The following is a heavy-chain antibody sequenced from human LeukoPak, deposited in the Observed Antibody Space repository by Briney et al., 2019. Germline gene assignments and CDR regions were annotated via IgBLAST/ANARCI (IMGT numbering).Heavy chain of an antibody. D-gene: IGHD3-10*01. CDR1: GFIFSDYG. CDR3: AKHYYGSGSQKYYFDY. Sequence: GGSLRLSCAASGFIFSDYGTHWVRQAPGKGLEWVTMVRNDGGDKYYADSVRGRFTISRDNSKNTLYLQMNSLRPEDTAVYYCAKHYYGSGSQKYYFDYWGQGTLVTVSS. V-gene: IGHV3-30*02. J-gene: IGHJ4*02. CDR2: VRNDGGDK.